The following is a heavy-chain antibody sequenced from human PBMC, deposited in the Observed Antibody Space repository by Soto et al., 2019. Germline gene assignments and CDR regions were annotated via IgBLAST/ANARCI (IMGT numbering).Heavy chain of an antibody. CDR2: IYYSGST. CDR1: GGSISSGGYY. CDR3: ARGRGITMIAGGYYFDY. V-gene: IGHV4-31*03. Sequence: SETLSLTCTVSGGSISSGGYYWSWIRQHPGKGLEWIGYIYYSGSTYYNPSLKSRVTISVDTSKNQFSLKLSSVTAADTAVYYXARGRGITMIAGGYYFDYWGQGTLVTVSS. J-gene: IGHJ4*02. D-gene: IGHD3-22*01.